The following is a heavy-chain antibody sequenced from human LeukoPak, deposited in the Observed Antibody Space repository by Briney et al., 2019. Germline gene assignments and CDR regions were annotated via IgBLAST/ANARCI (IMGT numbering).Heavy chain of an antibody. J-gene: IGHJ4*02. CDR3: ASYCSSTSCYTIFDY. CDR2: IKQDGSEK. V-gene: IGHV3-7*01. CDR1: GFTFSSYW. Sequence: QPGGSLRLSCAASGFTFSSYWMSWVRQAPGKGLEWVANIKQDGSEKYYVDSVKGRFTISRDNAKNSLYLQMNSLRAEDTAVYYCASYCSSTSCYTIFDYWGQGTLVTVSS. D-gene: IGHD2-2*02.